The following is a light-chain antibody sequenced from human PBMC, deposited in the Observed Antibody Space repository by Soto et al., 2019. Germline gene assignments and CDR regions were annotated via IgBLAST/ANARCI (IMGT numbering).Light chain of an antibody. Sequence: EIVLTQSPCTLSLSPGERATISCRASQSLTNNYVAWYQQKPGRALRLLIDGASTRATGIPGRFSGSGAGTDFTLTSSRLAPEDVAVYYCQQYEAVLTFGQGTKVEI. J-gene: IGKJ1*01. V-gene: IGKV3-20*01. CDR1: QSLTNNY. CDR3: QQYEAVLT. CDR2: GAS.